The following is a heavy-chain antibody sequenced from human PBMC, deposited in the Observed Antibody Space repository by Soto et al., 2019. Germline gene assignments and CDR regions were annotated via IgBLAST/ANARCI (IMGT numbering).Heavy chain of an antibody. CDR3: AKDVLLWFGELLGYFDY. Sequence: QVQLVESGGGVVQPGRSLRLSCAASGFTFSSYGMHWVRQAPGKGLEWVAVISYDGSNKYYADSVKGRFTISRDNSKNTXYLQMNSLRAEDTAVYYCAKDVLLWFGELLGYFDYWGQGTLVTVSS. V-gene: IGHV3-30*18. J-gene: IGHJ4*02. CDR1: GFTFSSYG. D-gene: IGHD3-10*01. CDR2: ISYDGSNK.